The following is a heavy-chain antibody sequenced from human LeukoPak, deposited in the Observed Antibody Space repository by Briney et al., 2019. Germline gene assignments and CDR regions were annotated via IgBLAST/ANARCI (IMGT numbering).Heavy chain of an antibody. V-gene: IGHV3-23*01. CDR3: ARRTMSAFDS. D-gene: IGHD5-24*01. J-gene: IGHJ4*02. CDR2: ISGSGNGT. CDR1: GFTFSSYA. Sequence: GGSLRLSCAASGFTFSSYAMSWVRQAPGKGLEWLSGISGSGNGTYYADSVKGRFTISRDNSKNMVYLQMNSLTVEDAATYYCARRTMSAFDSWGQGTLLIVSS.